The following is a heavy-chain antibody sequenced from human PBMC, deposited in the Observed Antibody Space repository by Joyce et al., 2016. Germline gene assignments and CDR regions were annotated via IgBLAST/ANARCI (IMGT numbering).Heavy chain of an antibody. Sequence: QVQLVQSGAEVKKPGASVMVSCKASGYPFTEYYIHWVRQAPGQGLEWMGWINPNSGDTNYAQKFQGRVTMTRDTSISTAHMELSSLRSDDTAVYDCARTLAHCRGGSCYWAQGTLLTVSS. CDR2: INPNSGDT. D-gene: IGHD2-15*01. J-gene: IGHJ4*02. CDR1: GYPFTEYY. CDR3: ARTLAHCRGGSCY. V-gene: IGHV1-2*02.